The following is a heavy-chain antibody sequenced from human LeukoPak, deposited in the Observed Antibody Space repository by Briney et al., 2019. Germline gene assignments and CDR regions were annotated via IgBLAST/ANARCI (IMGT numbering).Heavy chain of an antibody. CDR3: ARERDGMDV. J-gene: IGHJ6*02. CDR2: IYYSGST. V-gene: IGHV4-59*01. Sequence: PSETLSLTCTVSGGSISSYYWSWIRQPPGKGLEWIGYIYYSGSTNYNPSLKSRVTISVDTSKNQFSLKLSSVTAADTAVYYCARERDGMDVWGQGTTATVSS. CDR1: GGSISSYY.